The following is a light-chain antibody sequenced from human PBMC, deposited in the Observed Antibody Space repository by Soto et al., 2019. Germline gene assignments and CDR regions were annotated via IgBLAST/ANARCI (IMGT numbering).Light chain of an antibody. Sequence: DIQMTQSPASLSASVGDRVTITCQASQDIKNYLNWYQQKSGKAPKLLIYDASTLVGGVPSRFSGRGSGTEFTLTISSLQADDFATYYCQQYHTDWTFGQGTKVDIK. J-gene: IGKJ1*01. CDR2: DAS. CDR1: QDIKNY. V-gene: IGKV1-33*01. CDR3: QQYHTDWT.